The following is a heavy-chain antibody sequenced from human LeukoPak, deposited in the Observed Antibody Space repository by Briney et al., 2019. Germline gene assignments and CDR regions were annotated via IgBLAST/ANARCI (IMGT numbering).Heavy chain of an antibody. Sequence: GGSLRLSCAASGFTFSSYGMHWVRQAPGKGLEWVSLIWYDGSNKYYADSVKGRFTISRHNAKNLLYLQMNSLRAEDTAVYYCARDLCSGGTCSDYWGQGTLVTVSS. CDR1: GFTFSSYG. CDR2: IWYDGSNK. D-gene: IGHD2-15*01. CDR3: ARDLCSGGTCSDY. J-gene: IGHJ4*02. V-gene: IGHV3-33*01.